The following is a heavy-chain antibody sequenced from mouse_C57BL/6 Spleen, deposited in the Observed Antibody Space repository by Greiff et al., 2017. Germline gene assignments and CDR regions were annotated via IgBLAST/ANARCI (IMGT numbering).Heavy chain of an antibody. J-gene: IGHJ3*01. Sequence: QVQLQQPGAELVKPGASVKMSCTASGYTFTSYWITWVKQRPGQGLEWIGDIYPGSGSTNYNEKFKRKATLTVDTSSSTAYMQLSSLTSEDSAVYYCARLGTTVGGFAYWGKGTLVTVSA. CDR2: IYPGSGST. D-gene: IGHD1-1*01. V-gene: IGHV1-55*01. CDR1: GYTFTSYW. CDR3: ARLGTTVGGFAY.